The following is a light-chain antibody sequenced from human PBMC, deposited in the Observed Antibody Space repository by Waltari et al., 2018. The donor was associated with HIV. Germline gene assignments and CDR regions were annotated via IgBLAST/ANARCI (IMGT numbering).Light chain of an antibody. CDR1: QSIFFNSDKKNY. CDR2: WAS. Sequence: DVVMTQSPDLLTGPLGESVTIHCTSSQSIFFNSDKKNYVPWYHQRPGQPPKMLVYWASTRESGVPVLVSGAGAGTEFTLNISALQAGNAATYFCEQYYMTPPAFGQGTKVEIK. J-gene: IGKJ1*01. CDR3: EQYYMTPPA. V-gene: IGKV4-1*01.